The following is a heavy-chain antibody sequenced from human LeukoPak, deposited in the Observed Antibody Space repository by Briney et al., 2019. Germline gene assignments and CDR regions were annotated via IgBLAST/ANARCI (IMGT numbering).Heavy chain of an antibody. CDR2: IYYSGST. Sequence: PSETLSLTCTVSGGSISSYYWSWIRQPPGKGLEWIGYIYYSGSTNYNPSLKSRVTISVDTSKNQFSLKLSSVTAADTAVYYCARRGYSKYGDYDYWGQGPLVTVSS. D-gene: IGHD4-17*01. V-gene: IGHV4-59*01. CDR3: ARRGYSKYGDYDY. CDR1: GGSISSYY. J-gene: IGHJ4*02.